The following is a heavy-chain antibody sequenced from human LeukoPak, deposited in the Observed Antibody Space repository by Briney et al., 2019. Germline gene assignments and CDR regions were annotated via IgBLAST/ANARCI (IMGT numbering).Heavy chain of an antibody. CDR2: INPNSGGT. J-gene: IGHJ6*03. D-gene: IGHD5-18*01. CDR1: GYTFTGYD. CDR3: ARVPGYIYDYYYMDV. V-gene: IGHV1-2*02. Sequence: ASVKVSCKTSGYTFTGYDMHWVRQAPGQGLEWIGWINPNSGGTNYAQKFQGRVTMTRDTSISTAYMDLSRLRSDDTAVYYCARVPGYIYDYYYMDVWGKGTTVTVSS.